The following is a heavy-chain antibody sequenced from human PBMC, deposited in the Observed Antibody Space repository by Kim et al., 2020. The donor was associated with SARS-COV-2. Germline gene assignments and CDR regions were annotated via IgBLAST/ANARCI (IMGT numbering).Heavy chain of an antibody. D-gene: IGHD5-18*01. V-gene: IGHV3-30*04. CDR3: ARGRRYTAMGYFDY. CDR2: ISYDGSNK. Sequence: GGSLRLSCAASGFTFSSYAMHWVRQAPGKGLEWVAVISYDGSNKYYADSVKGRFTISRDNSKNTLYLQMNSLRAEDTAVYYCARGRRYTAMGYFDYWGQG. J-gene: IGHJ4*02. CDR1: GFTFSSYA.